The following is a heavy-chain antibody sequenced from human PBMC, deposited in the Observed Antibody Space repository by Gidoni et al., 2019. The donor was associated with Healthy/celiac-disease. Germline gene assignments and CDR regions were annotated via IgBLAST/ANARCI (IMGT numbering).Heavy chain of an antibody. CDR1: GDSVSSNSAA. J-gene: IGHJ6*02. Sequence: QVQLQQSGPGLVKPSQTLSLPCAISGDSVSSNSAAWNWIRPSPSRGLEWLGRTYYRSKWYNDYAVSVKSRITINPDTSKNQFSLQLNSVTPEDTAVYYCARDGYSSSWYDGGGMDVWGQGTTVTVSS. D-gene: IGHD6-13*01. V-gene: IGHV6-1*01. CDR3: ARDGYSSSWYDGGGMDV. CDR2: TYYRSKWYN.